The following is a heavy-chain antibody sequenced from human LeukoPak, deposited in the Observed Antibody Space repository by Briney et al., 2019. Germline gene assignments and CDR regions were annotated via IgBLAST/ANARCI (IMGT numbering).Heavy chain of an antibody. J-gene: IGHJ6*03. V-gene: IGHV3-74*01. CDR3: ARVQLEHFYYYYYMGV. CDR1: GFTFSSYW. CDR2: INSDGSST. D-gene: IGHD1-1*01. Sequence: QPGGSLRLSCAASGFTFSSYWMHWVRQAPGEGLVWVSRINSDGSSTSYADSVKGRFTISRDNAKNTLYLQMNSLRAEDTAVYYCARVQLEHFYYYYYMGVWGKGTTVTVSS.